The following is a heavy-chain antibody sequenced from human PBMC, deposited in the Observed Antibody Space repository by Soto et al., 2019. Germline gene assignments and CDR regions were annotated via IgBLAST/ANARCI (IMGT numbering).Heavy chain of an antibody. CDR2: FYYTGIT. Sequence: SETLSLTCTVSGGSISNYYWSWIRQPPGKGLEWIGYFYYTGITNYNPSLKSRISMSVDTSKNQFSLKLSSVTAADTAVYYCARHVVESLSFGESVHQFEYWGHGTLVTVSS. J-gene: IGHJ4*01. D-gene: IGHD3-10*01. CDR1: GGSISNYY. V-gene: IGHV4-59*08. CDR3: ARHVVESLSFGESVHQFEY.